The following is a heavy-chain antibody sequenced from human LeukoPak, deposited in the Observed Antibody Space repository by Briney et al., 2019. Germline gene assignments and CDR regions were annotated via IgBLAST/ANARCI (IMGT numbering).Heavy chain of an antibody. Sequence: GGSLRLSCAASGFTFSAYWMSWVRQAPGGGAGWVANIDQDESEKNYVDSVKGRFTISRDNAKNSLYLQMNSLRAEDTAVYYCARDLGYSQFDPWGQGTLVTVSS. CDR1: GFTFSAYW. D-gene: IGHD5-24*01. CDR3: ARDLGYSQFDP. V-gene: IGHV3-7*01. J-gene: IGHJ5*02. CDR2: IDQDESEK.